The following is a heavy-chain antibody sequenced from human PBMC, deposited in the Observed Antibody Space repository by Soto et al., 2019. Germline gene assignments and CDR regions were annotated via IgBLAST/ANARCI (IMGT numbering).Heavy chain of an antibody. J-gene: IGHJ4*02. CDR3: TTVRFYYDSSGLARLYFDY. V-gene: IGHV3-15*01. CDR2: IRSKTDGGTT. CDR1: GFTFNNAW. Sequence: EVQLVESGGGLVKPGGSLRLSCAASGFTFNNAWMSWVRQAPGKGLEWVGRIRSKTDGGTTDYAAPVKGRFTISRDDSKNTLYLQMNSLKTEDTAVYYCTTVRFYYDSSGLARLYFDYWGQGTLVTVSS. D-gene: IGHD3-22*01.